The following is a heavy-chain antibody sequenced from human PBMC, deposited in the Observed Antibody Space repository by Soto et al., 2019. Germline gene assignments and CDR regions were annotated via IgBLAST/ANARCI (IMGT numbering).Heavy chain of an antibody. CDR3: ARVWYGRFGEFYNWFDP. CDR2: INHSGST. J-gene: IGHJ5*02. CDR1: GGSFSGYY. V-gene: IGHV4-34*01. Sequence: PSETLSLTCAVYGGSFSGYYWSWIRQPPGKGLEWIGEINHSGSTNYNPSLKSRVTISVDTSKNQFSLKLSSVTAADTAVYYCARVWYGRFGEFYNWFDPWGQGTLVTVSS. D-gene: IGHD3-10*01.